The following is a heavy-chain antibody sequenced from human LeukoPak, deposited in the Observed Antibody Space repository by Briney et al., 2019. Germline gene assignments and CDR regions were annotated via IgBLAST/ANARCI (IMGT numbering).Heavy chain of an antibody. CDR3: ARDWKEYYDSRANWFDP. CDR2: INPNSGGT. J-gene: IGHJ5*02. V-gene: IGHV1-2*02. CDR1: GYTFTGYY. D-gene: IGHD3-22*01. Sequence: ASVKVSCKASGYTFTGYYMHWVRQAPGQGLEWMGWINPNSGGTNYAQKFQGRVTMTRDTSISTAYMELSRLRSDDTAVYYCARDWKEYYDSRANWFDPWGQGTLVTVSS.